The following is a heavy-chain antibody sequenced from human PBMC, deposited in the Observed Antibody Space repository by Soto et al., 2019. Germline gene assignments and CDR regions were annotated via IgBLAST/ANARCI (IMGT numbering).Heavy chain of an antibody. J-gene: IGHJ4*02. V-gene: IGHV4-59*01. CDR2: IYYSGST. CDR1: GGSISSYY. Sequence: SETLSLTCTVSGGSISSYYWSWIRQPPGKGLEWIGYIYYSGSTNYNPSLKSRVTMSVDTSRNQFSLKLSSVTAADTAVYYCARSIDSSGYYFSNCWGQGTLVTVSS. CDR3: ARSIDSSGYYFSNC. D-gene: IGHD3-22*01.